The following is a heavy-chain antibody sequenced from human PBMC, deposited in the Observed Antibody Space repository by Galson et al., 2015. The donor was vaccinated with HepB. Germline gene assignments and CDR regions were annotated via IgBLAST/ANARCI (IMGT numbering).Heavy chain of an antibody. CDR3: ARGRHCSSSDCFSFFDYGLDV. CDR1: GFDFSDSW. CDR2: INHSGNT. Sequence: LRLSCAASGFDFSDSWMSWVRQAPGKGLEWIGEINHSGNTNHNPSLKSRVTMSVDTSKKQFSLRLTSLTAADTALYHCARGRHCSSSDCFSFFDYGLDVWGPGTTVTVSS. V-gene: IGHV4-34*01. J-gene: IGHJ6*02. D-gene: IGHD2-2*01.